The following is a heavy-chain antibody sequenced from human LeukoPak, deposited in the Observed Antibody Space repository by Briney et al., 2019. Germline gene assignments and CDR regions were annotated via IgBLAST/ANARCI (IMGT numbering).Heavy chain of an antibody. V-gene: IGHV4-39*07. CDR1: GGSIRGTPYY. CDR3: ARASTIFGHFAY. Sequence: SSETLSLTCAISGGSIRGTPYYLGWIRQPPGKRLEWIGRIYYSGSTYYNPSLKSRLPISVDTSKNQFSLKLSSVTAADTAVYYCARASTIFGHFAYWGRGTLVTVSS. J-gene: IGHJ4*02. CDR2: IYYSGST. D-gene: IGHD3-3*01.